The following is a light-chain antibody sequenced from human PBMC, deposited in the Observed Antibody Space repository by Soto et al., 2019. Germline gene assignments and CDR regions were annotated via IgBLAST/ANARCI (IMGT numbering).Light chain of an antibody. V-gene: IGLV2-8*01. J-gene: IGLJ1*01. CDR2: EVN. CDR3: NSYAGSNIYV. CDR1: SSDVGGYNL. Sequence: QSALTQPPSASGSPGQSVTISCTGTSSDVGGYNLVSWYQHHPGKAPKLITYEVNKRPSGVPNRFSGSKSGTTASLPVSGLLVVDEADYYCNSYAGSNIYVFGTGTKLTVL.